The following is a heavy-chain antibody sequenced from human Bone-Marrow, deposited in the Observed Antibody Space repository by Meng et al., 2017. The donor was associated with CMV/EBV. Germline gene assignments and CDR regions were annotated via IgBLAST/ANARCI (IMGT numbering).Heavy chain of an antibody. D-gene: IGHD2-2*02. CDR2: IYYSWST. J-gene: IGHJ4*02. CDR1: GGSISSYY. CDR3: AGDQYTNKWHYY. V-gene: IGHV4-59*12. Sequence: GSLRLSCTVSGGSISSYYWSWIRQPPGKGLEWIGSIYYSWSTYYNPSLKSRVTISVDTSKNQFSLKLSSVTAADTAVYYCAGDQYTNKWHYYWGQGMLVTVSS.